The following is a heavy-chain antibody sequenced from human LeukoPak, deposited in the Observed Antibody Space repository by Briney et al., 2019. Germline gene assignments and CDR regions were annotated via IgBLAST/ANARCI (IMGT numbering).Heavy chain of an antibody. D-gene: IGHD6-6*01. J-gene: IGHJ4*02. CDR3: ARDLPLVY. V-gene: IGHV4-59*01. CDR1: GGFINNFY. CDR2: VSNSGNT. Sequence: SETLSLTCIVSGGFINNFYWSWIRQPPGKGLEWIGYVSNSGNTNYNPSLKSRVTISVDTSKNQFSLKLSSVTAADTAVYYCARDLPLVYWGQGTLVTVSS.